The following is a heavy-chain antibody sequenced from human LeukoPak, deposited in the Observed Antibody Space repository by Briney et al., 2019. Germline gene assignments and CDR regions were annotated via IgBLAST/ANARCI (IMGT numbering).Heavy chain of an antibody. J-gene: IGHJ4*02. V-gene: IGHV1-2*02. Sequence: ASVKVSCKASGYTFTGYYMHWVRQAPGQGLEWMGWIYPNSGGTNYAQKFQGRVTMTRDTSISTAYMELSRLRSADTAVYYCALSGAHSGNPPDYWGQGTLVTVSS. CDR1: GYTFTGYY. CDR3: ALSGAHSGNPPDY. CDR2: IYPNSGGT. D-gene: IGHD3-10*01.